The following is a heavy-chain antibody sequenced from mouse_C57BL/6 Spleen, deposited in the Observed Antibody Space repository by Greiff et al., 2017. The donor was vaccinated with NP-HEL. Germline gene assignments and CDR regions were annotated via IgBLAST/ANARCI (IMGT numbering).Heavy chain of an antibody. V-gene: IGHV1-69*01. CDR1: GYTFTSYW. D-gene: IGHD2-4*01. Sequence: VQLQQSGAELVMPGASVKLSCKASGYTFTSYWMHWVKQRPGQGLEWIGEIDPSDSYTNYNQKFKGKSTLTVDKSSSTAYMQLSSLTSEDSAVYYCARGGLRPLYFDYWGQGTTLTVSS. CDR2: IDPSDSYT. CDR3: ARGGLRPLYFDY. J-gene: IGHJ2*01.